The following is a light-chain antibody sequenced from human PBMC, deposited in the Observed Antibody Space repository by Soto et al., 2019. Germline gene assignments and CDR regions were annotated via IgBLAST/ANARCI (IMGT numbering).Light chain of an antibody. Sequence: QSALTQPPSASGSPGQSVTISCTGTSSDVGAYDYVSWYQQHPGKAPKLMIYEINKRPSGVPDRFSGSKSGNTASLTVSGLQAEDEADYYGSSFAGTNNFPYVFGTGTKVTVL. J-gene: IGLJ1*01. CDR2: EIN. CDR1: SSDVGAYDY. CDR3: SSFAGTNNFPYV. V-gene: IGLV2-8*01.